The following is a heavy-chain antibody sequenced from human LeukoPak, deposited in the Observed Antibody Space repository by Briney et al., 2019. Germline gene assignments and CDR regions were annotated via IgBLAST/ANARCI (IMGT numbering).Heavy chain of an antibody. V-gene: IGHV4-30-4*01. J-gene: IGHJ5*02. CDR2: IYYSGST. CDR1: GGSISSGDYY. D-gene: IGHD5-24*01. CDR3: ARLQEMATGYNWFDP. Sequence: PSQTLSLTCTVSGGSISSGDYYWSWIRQPPGKGLEWIGYIYYSGSTYYNPSLKSRVTTSVDTSKNQFSLKLSSVTAADTAVYYCARLQEMATGYNWFDPWGQGTLVTVSS.